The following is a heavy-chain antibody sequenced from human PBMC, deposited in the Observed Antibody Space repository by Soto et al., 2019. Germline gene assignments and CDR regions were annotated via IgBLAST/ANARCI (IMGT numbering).Heavy chain of an antibody. J-gene: IGHJ2*01. Sequence: QVQLVESGGGLVKPGGSLRLSCAASGFTFSDYYMSWIRQTPGKGVEWLEYISSSGSIIKFADSLKGRFTISRDNAKRSLFLQMNSLRAEDTAVYYCARQGTTLGVGMDWYLDLWGRGTLVTVSS. CDR2: ISSSGSII. V-gene: IGHV3-11*01. CDR1: GFTFSDYY. D-gene: IGHD3-3*01. CDR3: ARQGTTLGVGMDWYLDL.